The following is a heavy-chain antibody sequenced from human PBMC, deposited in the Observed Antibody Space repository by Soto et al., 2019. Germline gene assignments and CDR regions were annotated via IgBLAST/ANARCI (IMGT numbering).Heavy chain of an antibody. Sequence: GESLKISCKASGYSFNSYWIGWVRQMPGKGLEWMGIVHPGDSDIRYSPSFQGQATVSVDRSISTAYLQWSSLKASDTAMYYCAALTGATFHWGQGTLVTVYS. D-gene: IGHD1-20*01. CDR3: AALTGATFH. CDR1: GYSFNSYW. V-gene: IGHV5-51*01. J-gene: IGHJ4*02. CDR2: VHPGDSDI.